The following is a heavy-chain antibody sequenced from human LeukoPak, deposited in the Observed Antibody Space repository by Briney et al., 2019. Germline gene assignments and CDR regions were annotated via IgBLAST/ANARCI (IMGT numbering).Heavy chain of an antibody. CDR3: ARDRRGSL. J-gene: IGHJ4*02. V-gene: IGHV3-7*01. CDR1: GFTFSSSW. Sequence: GGSLSLSFAASGFTFSSSWMSWVRQAPGKGPEWVANIKQDGSEKYYVDSVKGRFTISRDNANNSLYLQMNSLRAEDTAVYYCARDRRGSLWGQGTLVTVSS. D-gene: IGHD3-16*01. CDR2: IKQDGSEK.